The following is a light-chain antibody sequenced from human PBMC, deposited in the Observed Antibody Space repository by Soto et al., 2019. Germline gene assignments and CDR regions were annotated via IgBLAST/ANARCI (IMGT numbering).Light chain of an antibody. Sequence: DIQMTQSPSFLSASVGDRVTITCRASQAIRNDLGWYQQKPGKVPKLLIYAASTLQSGVPSRFSGSGSGTDFTLTISCLQSEDFATYYCQQYYSYPLTFGGGTKVDIK. V-gene: IGKV1-17*01. CDR2: AAS. CDR1: QAIRND. CDR3: QQYYSYPLT. J-gene: IGKJ4*01.